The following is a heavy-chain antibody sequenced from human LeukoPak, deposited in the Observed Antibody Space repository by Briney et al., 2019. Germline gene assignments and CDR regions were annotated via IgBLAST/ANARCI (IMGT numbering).Heavy chain of an antibody. D-gene: IGHD6-19*01. CDR2: IRSKAYGGTT. CDR3: NTVDSGWYPTDYYGLDV. CDR1: GFTFGDYA. V-gene: IGHV3-49*03. Sequence: PGGSLRLSCTASGFTFGDYAMSWFRQAPGKGLEWVGFIRSKAYGGTTEYAASVKGRFTISRDDSKSIAYLQMNSLKTEDTAVYYCNTVDSGWYPTDYYGLDVWGQGTTVTVSS. J-gene: IGHJ6*02.